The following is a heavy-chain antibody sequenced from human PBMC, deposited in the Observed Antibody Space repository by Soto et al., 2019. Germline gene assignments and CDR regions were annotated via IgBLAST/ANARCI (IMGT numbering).Heavy chain of an antibody. CDR1: GFTFSSYG. CDR3: AKINRVVVVVAATGDAFDI. Sequence: GGSLRLSCAASGFTFSSYGMHWVRQAPGKGLEWVAVISYDGSNKYYADSVKGRFTISRDNSKNTLYLQMNSLRAEDTAVYYCAKINRVVVVVAATGDAFDIWGQGTMVTISS. D-gene: IGHD2-15*01. V-gene: IGHV3-30*18. CDR2: ISYDGSNK. J-gene: IGHJ3*02.